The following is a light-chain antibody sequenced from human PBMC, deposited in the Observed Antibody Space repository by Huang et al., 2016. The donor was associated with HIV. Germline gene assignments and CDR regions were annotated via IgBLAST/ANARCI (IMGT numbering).Light chain of an antibody. J-gene: IGKJ5*01. Sequence: IQLTQSPTSLSASVGDRVTIACRASQAIGTYLNWFQQKPGRAPKLLISDVSSLHTGISSRFIGSGSGTEFTLTIRGLQVDDFATYFCQQSYSALITFGQGTRLEIK. V-gene: IGKV1-39*01. CDR3: QQSYSALIT. CDR1: QAIGTY. CDR2: DVS.